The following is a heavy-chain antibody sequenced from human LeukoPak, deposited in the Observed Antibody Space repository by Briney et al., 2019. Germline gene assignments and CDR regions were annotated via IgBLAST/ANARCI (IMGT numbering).Heavy chain of an antibody. D-gene: IGHD3-22*01. Sequence: GASVKVSCKASGYTFTSYGISWVRQAPGQGLEWMGWISAYNGNTNYAQKPQGRVTMTTDTSTSTAYMELRSLRSDDTAVYYCARELYYYDSSGGSDAFDIWGQGTMVTVSS. J-gene: IGHJ3*02. CDR2: ISAYNGNT. CDR3: ARELYYYDSSGGSDAFDI. CDR1: GYTFTSYG. V-gene: IGHV1-18*01.